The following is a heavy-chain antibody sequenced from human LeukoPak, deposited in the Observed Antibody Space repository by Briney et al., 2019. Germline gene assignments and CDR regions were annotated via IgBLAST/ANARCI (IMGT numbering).Heavy chain of an antibody. V-gene: IGHV3-33*06. J-gene: IGHJ4*02. Sequence: GGSLRLSCAASGFTFSSYGMHWVRQAPGKGLEWVAVIWYDGSNKYCADSVKGRFTISRDNSKNTLYLQMNSLRAEDTAVYYCAKDRWVGSSWYGVFDYWGQGTLVTVSS. CDR2: IWYDGSNK. CDR1: GFTFSSYG. CDR3: AKDRWVGSSWYGVFDY. D-gene: IGHD6-13*01.